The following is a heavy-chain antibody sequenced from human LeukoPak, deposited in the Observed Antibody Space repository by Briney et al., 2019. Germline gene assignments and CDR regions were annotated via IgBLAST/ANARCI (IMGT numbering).Heavy chain of an antibody. CDR1: GGSISSSSYY. V-gene: IGHV4-39*01. Sequence: SETLSLTCTVSGGSISSSSYYWGWIRQPPGKGLEWIGSIYYSGSTYYNPSLKSRVTISVDTSKNQFSLKLSSVTAADTAVYYCASSNSLTYYYGSGSYFYWGQGTLVTVSS. J-gene: IGHJ4*02. CDR2: IYYSGST. CDR3: ASSNSLTYYYGSGSYFY. D-gene: IGHD3-10*01.